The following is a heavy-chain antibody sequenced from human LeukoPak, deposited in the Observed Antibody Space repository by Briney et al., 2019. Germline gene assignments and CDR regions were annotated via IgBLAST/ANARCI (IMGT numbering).Heavy chain of an antibody. CDR2: INPSGGST. D-gene: IGHD1-20*01. V-gene: IGHV1-46*01. J-gene: IGHJ3*02. CDR3: ARLTGKKAFDI. CDR1: GYTFTSYY. Sequence: ASVKVSCKASGYTFTSYYIHWVRQAPGQGLECMGIINPSGGSTSYAQTFQGRVTMTRDASTSTVYMELSSLRSEDTGVYYCARLTGKKAFDIWGQGTMVTVSS.